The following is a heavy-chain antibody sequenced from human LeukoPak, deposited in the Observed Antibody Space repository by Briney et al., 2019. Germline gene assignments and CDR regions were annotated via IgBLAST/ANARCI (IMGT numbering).Heavy chain of an antibody. Sequence: SETLSLTCTVSGGSISSYYWSWIRQPAGKGLEWTGRIYTSGSTNYNPSLKSRVTMSVDTSKNQFSLKLSSVTAADTAVYYCASQWLGANWFDPWGQGTLVTVSS. J-gene: IGHJ5*02. V-gene: IGHV4-4*07. D-gene: IGHD6-19*01. CDR3: ASQWLGANWFDP. CDR2: IYTSGST. CDR1: GGSISSYY.